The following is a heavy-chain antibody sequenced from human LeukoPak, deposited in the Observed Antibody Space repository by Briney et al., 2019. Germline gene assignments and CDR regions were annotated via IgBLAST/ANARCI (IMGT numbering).Heavy chain of an antibody. CDR2: INPNSGGT. J-gene: IGHJ6*02. V-gene: IGHV1-2*02. Sequence: ASVRVSCKASGYTFTGYYMHWVRQAPGQGLEWMGWINPNSGGTNYAQKFQGRVTMTRDTSISTAYMELSRLRSDDTAVYYCASLSNHYYYGMDVWGQGTTVTVSS. CDR3: ASLSNHYYYGMDV. CDR1: GYTFTGYY.